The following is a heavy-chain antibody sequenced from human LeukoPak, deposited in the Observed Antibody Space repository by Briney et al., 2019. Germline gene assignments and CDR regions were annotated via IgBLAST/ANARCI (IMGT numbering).Heavy chain of an antibody. CDR1: GFTFGDYA. CDR3: TRDQTPYY. J-gene: IGHJ4*02. CDR2: IASETYGGTA. Sequence: GGSLRLSCTASGFTFGDYAMTWVRQAPGKGLEWVGFIASETYGGTAEYAASVKGRFIISRDDSKSIAYLQMNSLKTEDTAVYYCTRDQTPYYWGQGTLVTVSS. V-gene: IGHV3-49*04.